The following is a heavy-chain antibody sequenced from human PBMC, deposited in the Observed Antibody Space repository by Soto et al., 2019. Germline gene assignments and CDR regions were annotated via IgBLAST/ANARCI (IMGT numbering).Heavy chain of an antibody. CDR2: ISYDGNNK. D-gene: IGHD5-12*01. CDR3: ARDRYSGYDYSYYYYGMDV. Sequence: PVGSLRLSCAASGFTFSSHVMHWVRQAPGKGLEWLAFISYDGNNKYYADSVKGRFTISRDNAKNSLYLQMNSLRAEDTAVYYCARDRYSGYDYSYYYYGMDVWGQGTTVTVSS. J-gene: IGHJ6*02. V-gene: IGHV3-30-3*01. CDR1: GFTFSSHV.